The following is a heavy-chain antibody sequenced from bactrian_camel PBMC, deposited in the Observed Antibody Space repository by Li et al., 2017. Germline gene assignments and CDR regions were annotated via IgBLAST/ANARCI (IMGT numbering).Heavy chain of an antibody. CDR2: IYTGSGNT. D-gene: IGHD1*01. CDR1: GTVYEH. Sequence: VQLVESGGGTVQAGESLRLSCVVTGTVYEHMAWFRQAPGKAREGVARIYTGSGNTYYADSVKGRFTISQDNAKNTVYLQMNSLTPGDTAMYYCTARYEFGLGACSGVGGLGFWGQGTQVTVS. V-gene: IGHV3S40*01. J-gene: IGHJ6*01. CDR3: TARYEFGLGACSGVGGLGF.